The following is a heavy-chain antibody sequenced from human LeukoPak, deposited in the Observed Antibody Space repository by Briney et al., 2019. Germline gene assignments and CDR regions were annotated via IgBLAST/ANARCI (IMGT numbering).Heavy chain of an antibody. CDR3: ARESLAGTWPSDY. CDR1: GGTFRTFA. CDR2: VVPIFGKS. J-gene: IGHJ4*02. D-gene: IGHD6-19*01. Sequence: SMKVSCKASGGTFRTFAISWMRQAPGQGLQWMGGVVPIFGKSHYAQKFQGRVTITADESTSTAYMELSRLTSDDTAVYFCARESLAGTWPSDYWGQGTLVTVSS. V-gene: IGHV1-69*01.